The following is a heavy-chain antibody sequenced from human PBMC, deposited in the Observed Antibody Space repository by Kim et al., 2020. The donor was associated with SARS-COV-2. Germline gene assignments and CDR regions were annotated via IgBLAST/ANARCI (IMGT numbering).Heavy chain of an antibody. CDR2: SGGST. V-gene: IGHV1-46*01. D-gene: IGHD3-10*02. CDR3: ARAVFGY. J-gene: IGHJ4*02. Sequence: SGGSTSYAQKFQGRVTMTRDTSTSTVYMELSSLRSEDTAVYYCARAVFGYWGQGTLVTVSS.